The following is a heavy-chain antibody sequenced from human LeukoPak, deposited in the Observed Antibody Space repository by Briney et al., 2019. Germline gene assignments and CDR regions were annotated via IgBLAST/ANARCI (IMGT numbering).Heavy chain of an antibody. V-gene: IGHV4-59*01. Sequence: SEALSLTCAVSGGSISSYYWSWIRQPPGKGLEWVGYIYYSGSTNYNPSLKSRVTISVDTSKNQFSLKLSSVTAADTAVYYCARGGLSFGAPNWFDPWGQGTLVTVSS. CDR3: ARGGLSFGAPNWFDP. CDR1: GGSISSYY. D-gene: IGHD3/OR15-3a*01. J-gene: IGHJ5*02. CDR2: IYYSGST.